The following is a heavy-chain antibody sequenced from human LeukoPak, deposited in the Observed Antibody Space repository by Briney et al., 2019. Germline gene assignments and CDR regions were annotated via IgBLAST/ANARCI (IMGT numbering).Heavy chain of an antibody. V-gene: IGHV3-30*02. J-gene: IGHJ6*02. CDR1: GFTFSSYG. D-gene: IGHD4-17*01. CDR2: IRYDESNK. CDR3: AKDMAVTNYYYYGMDV. Sequence: GGSLRLSCAASGFTFSSYGMHWVRQAPGKGLEWVAFIRYDESNKYCTDSVKGRFTISRDNSKNTLYLQMNSLRAEDTAVYYCAKDMAVTNYYYYGMDVWGQGTTVTVSS.